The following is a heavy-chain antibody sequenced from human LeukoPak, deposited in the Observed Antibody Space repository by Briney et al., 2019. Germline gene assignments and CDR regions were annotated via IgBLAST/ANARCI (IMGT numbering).Heavy chain of an antibody. J-gene: IGHJ6*02. V-gene: IGHV4-31*03. Sequence: SQTLSLTCTVSGGSISSGGYYWSWIRQHPGKGLEWIGYIYYSGSTYYNPSLKSRVTISVDTSKNQFSLKLSSVTAADTAVYYCARGDGAVGYYYYGMDVRGQGTTVTVSS. D-gene: IGHD6-19*01. CDR3: ARGDGAVGYYYYGMDV. CDR2: IYYSGST. CDR1: GGSISSGGYY.